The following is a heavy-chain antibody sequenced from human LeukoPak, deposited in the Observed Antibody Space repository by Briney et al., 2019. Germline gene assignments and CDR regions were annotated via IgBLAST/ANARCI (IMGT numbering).Heavy chain of an antibody. CDR2: ISGSGVNT. J-gene: IGHJ4*02. D-gene: IGHD3-22*01. CDR1: GFTFSSYA. CDR3: AKGSYYDSSGSFYFDY. V-gene: IGHV3-23*01. Sequence: GGSLRLSCAASGFTFSSYAMSWVRQAPGKGLEWVSGISGSGVNTYYADSVKGRFTISRDNSKNTLYVQVNSLGTEDTAAYYCAKGSYYDSSGSFYFDYWGQGTLVTVSS.